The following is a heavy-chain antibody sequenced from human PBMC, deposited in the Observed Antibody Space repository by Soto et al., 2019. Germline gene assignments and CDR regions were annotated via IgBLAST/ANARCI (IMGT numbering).Heavy chain of an antibody. V-gene: IGHV4-34*01. CDR1: GGSFSGYY. D-gene: IGHD6-13*01. Sequence: PSETLSLTCAVYGGSFSGYYWSWIRQPPGKGLEWIGEINHSGSTNYNPSLKSQVTISVDTSKNQFSLKLSSVTAADTAVYYCAREIAAAGYFDYWGQGTLVTVSS. CDR3: AREIAAAGYFDY. J-gene: IGHJ4*02. CDR2: INHSGST.